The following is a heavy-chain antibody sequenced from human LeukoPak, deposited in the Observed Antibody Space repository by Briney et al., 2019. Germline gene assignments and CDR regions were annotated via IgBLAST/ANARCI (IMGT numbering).Heavy chain of an antibody. CDR3: ARGFGGSSWYPGGWFDP. J-gene: IGHJ5*02. D-gene: IGHD6-13*01. Sequence: SETLSLTCTVSGGSISSSSYYCSWIRQPPGKGLEWIGEINHSGSTNYNPSLKSRVTISVDTSKNQFSLKLSSVTAADTAVYYCARGFGGSSWYPGGWFDPWGQGTLVTVSS. CDR2: INHSGST. V-gene: IGHV4-39*07. CDR1: GGSISSSSYY.